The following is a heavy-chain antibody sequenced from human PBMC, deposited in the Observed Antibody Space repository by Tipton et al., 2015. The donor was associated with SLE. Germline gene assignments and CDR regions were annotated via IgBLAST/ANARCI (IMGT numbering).Heavy chain of an antibody. J-gene: IGHJ4*02. V-gene: IGHV4-34*01. CDR2: IYYSGST. CDR1: GGSFSGYY. CDR3: ARLLGQLGGGDY. Sequence: TLSLTCAVYGGSFSGYYWGWFRQPPGKGLEWIGSIYYSGSTYYNPSLKSRVTISVDTSENQFSLKLSSLTAADTAVYYCARLLGQLGGGDYWGQGTLVTVSS. D-gene: IGHD6-6*01.